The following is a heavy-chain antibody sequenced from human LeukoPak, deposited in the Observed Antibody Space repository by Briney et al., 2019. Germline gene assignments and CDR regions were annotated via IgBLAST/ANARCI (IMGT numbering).Heavy chain of an antibody. D-gene: IGHD6-13*01. CDR3: ATGYSSSWYYFDY. CDR2: IYYSGST. V-gene: IGHV4-59*12. J-gene: IGHJ4*02. Sequence: SETLSLTCTVSGGSISSYYWSWIRQPPGKGLEWIGYIYYSGSTNYNPSLKSRVTISVDTSKNQFSLKLSSVTAADTAVYYCATGYSSSWYYFDYWGQGTLVTVSS. CDR1: GGSISSYY.